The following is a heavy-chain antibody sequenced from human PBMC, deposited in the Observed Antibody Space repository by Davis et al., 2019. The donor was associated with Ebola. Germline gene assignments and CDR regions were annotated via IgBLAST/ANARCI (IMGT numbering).Heavy chain of an antibody. CDR1: GFTFNSFG. CDR3: AKESRGHVGYLEQ. D-gene: IGHD1/OR15-1a*01. V-gene: IGHV3-30*02. CDR2: IRYDGSHK. J-gene: IGHJ4*02. Sequence: PGGSLRLSCAASGFTFNSFGMHWVRQAPGKGLEWVAFIRYDGSHKYYADSVKGRFTISKDNFENTLYVQMSSLRTEETAVYYCAKESRGHVGYLEQWGRGTLVTVSS.